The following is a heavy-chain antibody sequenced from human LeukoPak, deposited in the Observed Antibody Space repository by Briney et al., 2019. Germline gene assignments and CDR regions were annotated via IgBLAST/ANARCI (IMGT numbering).Heavy chain of an antibody. CDR3: AREPEGFHTSLTPNWYFDL. Sequence: KTSETLSLTCTVSGGSISSYYWSWIRQPPGKGLEWLGYIYYSGSTNYNPSLKSRVTISVDTSKNQFSLKLTSVTAADTAVYYCAREPEGFHTSLTPNWYFDLWGRGTLVTVSS. CDR1: GGSISSYY. J-gene: IGHJ2*01. D-gene: IGHD1-14*01. V-gene: IGHV4-59*01. CDR2: IYYSGST.